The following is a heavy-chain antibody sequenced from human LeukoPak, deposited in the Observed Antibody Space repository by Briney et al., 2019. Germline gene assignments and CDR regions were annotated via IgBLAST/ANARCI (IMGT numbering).Heavy chain of an antibody. D-gene: IGHD2-21*02. Sequence: PGGSLRLSCAPSGFTFSNYAMSWVRQAPGKGLEWVSAISETGGTIHYADSVKGRFTISRDNSKNTLYLQMNSLRAEDTAVYYCAKDVTEVGGLFDYWGQGTLVTVSS. CDR1: GFTFSNYA. CDR2: ISETGGTI. J-gene: IGHJ4*02. CDR3: AKDVTEVGGLFDY. V-gene: IGHV3-23*01.